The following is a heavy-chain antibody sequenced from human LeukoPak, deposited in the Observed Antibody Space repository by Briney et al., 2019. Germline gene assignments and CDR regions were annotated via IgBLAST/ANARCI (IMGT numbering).Heavy chain of an antibody. J-gene: IGHJ4*02. V-gene: IGHV1-46*01. D-gene: IGHD1-26*01. CDR3: ARDLTKGATIKFPHL. Sequence: GASVTVSCKASGYTFTSYYMHWVRQAPGQGLEWMGIINPSGGSTSYAQKFQGRVTMTRDTSTSTVYMELSSLRSEDTAVYYCARDLTKGATIKFPHLWGQGTLVTVSS. CDR2: INPSGGST. CDR1: GYTFTSYY.